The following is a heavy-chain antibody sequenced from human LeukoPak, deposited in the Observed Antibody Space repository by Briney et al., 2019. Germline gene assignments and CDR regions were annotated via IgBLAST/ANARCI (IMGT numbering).Heavy chain of an antibody. V-gene: IGHV3-21*01. D-gene: IGHD2-2*01. CDR1: GFTFTDYS. Sequence: GESLRLSCAASGFTFTDYSMNWVRQAPGKGLEWVSSISSSSYSIFYADSVKGRFTISRDNAKNSLYLQMNGLRAEDAAVYYCARAGCTSTSCYLFDYWGQGTLVTVSS. J-gene: IGHJ4*02. CDR3: ARAGCTSTSCYLFDY. CDR2: ISSSSYSI.